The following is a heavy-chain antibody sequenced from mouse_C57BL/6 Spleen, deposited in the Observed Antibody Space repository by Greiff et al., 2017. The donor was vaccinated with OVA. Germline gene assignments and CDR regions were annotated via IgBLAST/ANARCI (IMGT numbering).Heavy chain of an antibody. CDR3: ALIYDGYFPFAY. D-gene: IGHD2-3*01. J-gene: IGHJ3*01. Sequence: VQLQQSGPELVKPGASVKISCKASGYTFTDYYMNWVKQSHGKSLEWIGDINPNNGGTSYNQKFKGKATLTVDKSSSTAYMELRSLTSEDSAVYYCALIYDGYFPFAYWGQGTLVTVSA. CDR2: INPNNGGT. V-gene: IGHV1-26*01. CDR1: GYTFTDYY.